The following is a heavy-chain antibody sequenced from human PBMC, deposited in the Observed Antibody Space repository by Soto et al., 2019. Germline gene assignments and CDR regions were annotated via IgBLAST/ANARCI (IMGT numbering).Heavy chain of an antibody. CDR2: IYYSGST. Sequence: LPETLALTCTLSGGSISSYYWSWVRQPPGTGLEWIGYIYYSGSTNSNPSLKSRVTISVDTSKNQFSLKLSSVTAADTAVYYCARDSRTWAQSSGWPNFDYWGQGTLVTVS. D-gene: IGHD6-19*01. J-gene: IGHJ4*02. CDR1: GGSISSYY. CDR3: ARDSRTWAQSSGWPNFDY. V-gene: IGHV4-59*01.